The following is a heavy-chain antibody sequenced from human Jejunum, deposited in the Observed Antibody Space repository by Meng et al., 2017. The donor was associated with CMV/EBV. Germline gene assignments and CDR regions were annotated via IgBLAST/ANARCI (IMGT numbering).Heavy chain of an antibody. V-gene: IGHV1-3*01. J-gene: IGHJ5*02. Sequence: FTHYAMHWVRQAPGQRLEWMGWINAGNGHTKYSEKFQGRVTISRDTSASTVYMELSSLRSEDTAVYHCARGGRYCSSSSCFGELDPWGQGTLVTVSS. CDR1: FTHYA. CDR2: INAGNGHT. D-gene: IGHD2-2*01. CDR3: ARGGRYCSSSSCFGELDP.